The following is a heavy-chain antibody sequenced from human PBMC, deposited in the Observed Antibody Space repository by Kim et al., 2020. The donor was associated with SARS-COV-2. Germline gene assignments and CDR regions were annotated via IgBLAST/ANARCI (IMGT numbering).Heavy chain of an antibody. Sequence: GGSLRLSCAASGFTFSSYEMNWVRQAPGKGLEWVSYISSSGSTIYYADSVKGRFTISRDNAKNSLYLQMNSLRAEDTAVYYCAGVYGGSLYYYYMDVWGKGTTVTVSS. D-gene: IGHD3-16*01. CDR2: ISSSGSTI. J-gene: IGHJ6*03. CDR1: GFTFSSYE. V-gene: IGHV3-48*03. CDR3: AGVYGGSLYYYYMDV.